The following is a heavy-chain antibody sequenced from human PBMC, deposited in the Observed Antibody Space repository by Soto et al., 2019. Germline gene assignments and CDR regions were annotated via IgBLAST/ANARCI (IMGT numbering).Heavy chain of an antibody. D-gene: IGHD6-25*01. CDR2: IYYTGTT. J-gene: IGHJ5*02. Sequence: SETLSLTCSVSGGSISGHYWSWIRQPPGKGLEWVAYIYYTGTTNYNPSLKSRVSISLDTSKNQFSLKLSSVTAADTAVYYCARPHGGSSGWDNWFDPWGQGTLVTVS. CDR3: ARPHGGSSGWDNWFDP. CDR1: GGSISGHY. V-gene: IGHV4-59*11.